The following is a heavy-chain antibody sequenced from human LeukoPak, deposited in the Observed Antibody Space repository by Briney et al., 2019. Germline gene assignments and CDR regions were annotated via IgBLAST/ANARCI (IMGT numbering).Heavy chain of an antibody. J-gene: IGHJ5*02. Sequence: WVRQPPGQELEWISAISGSGAITYYVDSVKGRFTISRDNSKNTLYLQMNSLRAEDTAVYYCAKDVSTWANWFDPWGQGTLVTVSS. D-gene: IGHD2-2*01. CDR2: ISGSGAIT. V-gene: IGHV3-23*01. CDR3: AKDVSTWANWFDP.